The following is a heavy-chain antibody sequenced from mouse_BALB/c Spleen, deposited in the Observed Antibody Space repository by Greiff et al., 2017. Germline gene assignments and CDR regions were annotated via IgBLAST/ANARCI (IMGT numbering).Heavy chain of an antibody. Sequence: QVQLKESGPGLVAPSQSLSITCTVSGFSLTSYDISWIRQPPGKGLEWLGVIWTGGGTNYNSAFMSRLSISKDNSKSQVFLKMNSLQTDDTAIYYCVRAIGYDGYFDVWGAGTTVTVSS. CDR1: GFSLTSYD. V-gene: IGHV2-9-2*01. CDR3: VRAIGYDGYFDV. CDR2: IWTGGGT. D-gene: IGHD2-14*01. J-gene: IGHJ1*01.